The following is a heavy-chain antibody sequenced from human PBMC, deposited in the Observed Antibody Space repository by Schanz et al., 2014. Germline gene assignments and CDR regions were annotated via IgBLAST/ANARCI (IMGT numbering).Heavy chain of an antibody. CDR2: INQDGSEK. Sequence: EGQLVESGGGLVQPGGSLRLSCAASGFTFSIYGMSWVRQAPGKGLEWVANINQDGSEKYYVDSVKGRFTISRDNSRKTLYLQMNSLRADDTAVYYCAKDLYNYGIFDSWGQGTLVNDSS. D-gene: IGHD3-16*01. CDR1: GFTFSIYG. V-gene: IGHV3-7*03. J-gene: IGHJ5*01. CDR3: AKDLYNYGIFDS.